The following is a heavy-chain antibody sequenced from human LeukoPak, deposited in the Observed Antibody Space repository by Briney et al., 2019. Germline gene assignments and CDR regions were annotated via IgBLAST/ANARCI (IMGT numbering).Heavy chain of an antibody. J-gene: IGHJ4*02. Sequence: PSETLSLTCTVSGDSISSYYWSWIRQPAGKGLEWIGRIHPSGSTNYNPSLKSRVTLSVDTSKNQFSLKLSSVTAADTAVYYCARGPPPDFDFWGRGTLVTVSS. CDR3: ARGPPPDFDF. V-gene: IGHV4-4*07. CDR2: IHPSGST. CDR1: GDSISSYY.